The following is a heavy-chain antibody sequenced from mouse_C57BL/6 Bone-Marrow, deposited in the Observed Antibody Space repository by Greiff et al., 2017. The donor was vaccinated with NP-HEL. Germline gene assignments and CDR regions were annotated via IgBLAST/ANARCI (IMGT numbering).Heavy chain of an antibody. CDR1: GYTFTSYW. Sequence: DVKLQESGTVLARPGASVKMSCKTSGYTFTSYWMHWVKQRPGQGLEWIGAIYPGNSDTSYNQKFKGKAKLTAVTSASTAYLELSSLTNEDSAVYYCTRRSNYGSSYVLYMDYWGQGTSVTVSS. D-gene: IGHD1-1*01. CDR2: IYPGNSDT. J-gene: IGHJ4*01. V-gene: IGHV1-5*01. CDR3: TRRSNYGSSYVLYMDY.